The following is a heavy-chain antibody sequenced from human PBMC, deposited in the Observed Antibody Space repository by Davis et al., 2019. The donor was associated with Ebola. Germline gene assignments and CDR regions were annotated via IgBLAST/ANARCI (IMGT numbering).Heavy chain of an antibody. CDR2: IKEDGSEK. V-gene: IGHV3-7*03. D-gene: IGHD3-9*01. J-gene: IGHJ4*02. Sequence: GESLKISCAASGFTFSSYAMSWVRQAPGKGLEWVANIKEDGSEKFCVDSVKGRFTISRDNAKNSLYLQMNSLRAEDTAVYYCAKTEGLYYDILTGYYRRGGLYYFDYWGQGTLVTVSS. CDR3: AKTEGLYYDILTGYYRRGGLYYFDY. CDR1: GFTFSSYA.